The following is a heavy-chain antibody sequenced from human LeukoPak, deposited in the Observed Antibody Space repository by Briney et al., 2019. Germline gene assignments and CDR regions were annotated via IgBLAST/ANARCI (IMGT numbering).Heavy chain of an antibody. D-gene: IGHD3-10*01. Sequence: PSETLSLTCTVSGGSISSGSYYWSWIRQPAGKGLEWIGRIYTSGSTNYNPSLKSRVTISVDTSKNQFSLKLSSVTAADTAVYYCARVTGESAGYYYYYMDGWGKGTTVTVSS. CDR3: ARVTGESAGYYYYYMDG. CDR2: IYTSGST. J-gene: IGHJ6*03. V-gene: IGHV4-61*02. CDR1: GGSISSGSYY.